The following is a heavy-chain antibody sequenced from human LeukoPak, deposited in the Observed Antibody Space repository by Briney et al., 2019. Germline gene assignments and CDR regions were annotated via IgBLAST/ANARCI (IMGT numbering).Heavy chain of an antibody. J-gene: IGHJ3*02. Sequence: ASVKVSCKVSGYSHTELSMHWVRQAPGKGLEWMGGFDPEDGETIYAQKFQGRVTMTEDTSTDTAYMELSSLRSEDTAVYYCATDGGIAVQKDAFDIWGQGTMVTVSS. CDR1: GYSHTELS. D-gene: IGHD6-19*01. CDR2: FDPEDGET. CDR3: ATDGGIAVQKDAFDI. V-gene: IGHV1-24*01.